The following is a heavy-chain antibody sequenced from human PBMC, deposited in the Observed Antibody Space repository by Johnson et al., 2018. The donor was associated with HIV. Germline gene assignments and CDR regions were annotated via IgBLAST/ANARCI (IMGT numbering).Heavy chain of an antibody. CDR2: SGTGDST. J-gene: IGHJ3*02. CDR1: GLTVSNIY. D-gene: IGHD3-16*01. CDR3: ASQVRGLRLGVDAFDI. Sequence: MQLVESGGGLMKPGGSLRLSCAASGLTVSNIYMSWVRQAPGKGLEWVSALSGTGDSTYYADSVKGRFTISRDNSKNTLYLQMNKLRAEDTAVYFCASQVRGLRLGVDAFDIWGQGTMVTVSS. V-gene: IGHV3-23*04.